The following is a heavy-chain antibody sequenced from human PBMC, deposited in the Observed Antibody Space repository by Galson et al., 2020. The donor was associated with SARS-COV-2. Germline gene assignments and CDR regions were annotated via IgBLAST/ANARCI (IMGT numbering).Heavy chain of an antibody. CDR3: VRHNDGLDV. CDR2: IYPSDSDT. V-gene: IGHV5-51*01. Sequence: KIGESLKISCNGFGYRFSSYWIGWVRQMPGKGLELMGIIYPSDSDTRYRPAFQGQVTISADKSINTAYLQWSSLKAPDTAVYYCVRHNDGLDVWGQGTAVTVSS. CDR1: GYRFSSYW. J-gene: IGHJ6*02.